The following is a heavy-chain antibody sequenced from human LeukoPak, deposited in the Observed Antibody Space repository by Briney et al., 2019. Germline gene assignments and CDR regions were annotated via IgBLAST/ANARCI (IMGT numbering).Heavy chain of an antibody. CDR3: AREGGSGWFSPSHAFDT. CDR1: GFTFSSYW. V-gene: IGHV3-7*01. CDR2: IKQDGSEK. J-gene: IGHJ3*02. Sequence: PGGSLRLSCAASGFTFSSYWMNWVRQAPGKRLEWVANIKQDGSEKYYVDSVKGRFTISRDNANNSLYLQMNSLRAEDTAVYYCAREGGSGWFSPSHAFDTWGQGTMVTVSS. D-gene: IGHD6-19*01.